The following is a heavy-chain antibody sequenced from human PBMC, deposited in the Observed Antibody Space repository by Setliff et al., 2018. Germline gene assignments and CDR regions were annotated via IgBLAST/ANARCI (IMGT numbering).Heavy chain of an antibody. CDR2: INHSGST. D-gene: IGHD1-26*01. CDR1: GESFSGHY. V-gene: IGHV4-34*01. J-gene: IGHJ3*02. CDR3: ARRIVGAVDGFDI. Sequence: SETLSLTCAVYGESFSGHYWSWIRQPPGKGLEWIGEINHSGSTNYNPSLKSRVTISVDTSKNQFSLKLSSVTAADTAVYYCARRIVGAVDGFDIWGQGTMVTVSS.